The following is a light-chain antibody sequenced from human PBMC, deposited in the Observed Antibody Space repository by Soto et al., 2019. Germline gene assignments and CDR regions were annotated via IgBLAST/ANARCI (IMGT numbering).Light chain of an antibody. J-gene: IGKJ5*01. CDR2: EVS. Sequence: DILMSQTPLSLSVTPGHPASISFRSSQSLLSSGGETYLFWYLQRPGQSPQLLIYEVSNRISAVPDRFSGSGSGTDFTLKISRVEAEDAGVYYCMQSTQLPLTFGQGTRLEIK. V-gene: IGKV2D-29*02. CDR1: QSLLSSGGETY. CDR3: MQSTQLPLT.